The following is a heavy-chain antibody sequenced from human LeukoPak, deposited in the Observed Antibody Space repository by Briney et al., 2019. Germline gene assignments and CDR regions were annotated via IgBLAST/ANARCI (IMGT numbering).Heavy chain of an antibody. CDR1: GFTFSSYA. J-gene: IGHJ4*02. CDR2: FSGGDSST. Sequence: GGSLILSCAASGFTFSSYAMSWVRQAPGKGLEWVSVFSGGDSSTYYAHSVKGRFTISRDNSKNTLYLQMNSLRVEDTAVYYCAKHRGSYGDFIFLDFWGQGTLVTVSS. CDR3: AKHRGSYGDFIFLDF. V-gene: IGHV3-23*01. D-gene: IGHD2-21*02.